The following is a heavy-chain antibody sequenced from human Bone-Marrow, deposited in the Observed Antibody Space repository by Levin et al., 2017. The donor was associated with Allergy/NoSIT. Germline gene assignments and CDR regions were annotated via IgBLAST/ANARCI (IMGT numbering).Heavy chain of an antibody. D-gene: IGHD6-19*01. J-gene: IGHJ2*01. CDR1: EYTFSTSD. V-gene: IGHV1-8*01. CDR3: VAGAGL. CDR2: MTPKSGNT. Sequence: PGASVKVSCKTSEYTFSTSDINWVRQAPGQGLEWMGWMTPKSGNTGYAQKLQGRVSLTRDTSISTAYMELSSLRSEDTAVYFCVAGAGLWGRGTLVTVSS.